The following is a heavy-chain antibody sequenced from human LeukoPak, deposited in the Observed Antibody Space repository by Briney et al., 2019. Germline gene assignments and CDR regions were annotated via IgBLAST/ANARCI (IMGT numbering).Heavy chain of an antibody. CDR1: GYTFTSYG. D-gene: IGHD5-12*01. V-gene: IGHV1-18*01. J-gene: IGHJ6*03. CDR3: ARFRGDIVATHWGAAYYYYYYMDV. CDR2: ISAYNGNT. Sequence: ASVKVSCKASGYTFTSYGISWVRQAPGQGLEWMGWISAYNGNTNYAQKLQGRVTMTTDTSTSTAYMELRSLRSDDTAVYYCARFRGDIVATHWGAAYYYYYYMDVXGKGTTVTVSS.